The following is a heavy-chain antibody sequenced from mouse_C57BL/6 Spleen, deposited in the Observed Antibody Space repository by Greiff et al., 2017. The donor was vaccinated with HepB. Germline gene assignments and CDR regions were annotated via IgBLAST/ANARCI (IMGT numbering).Heavy chain of an antibody. CDR2: ISDGGSYT. CDR1: GFTFSSYA. CDR3: ARDVFITTGVAKGTRAMDY. Sequence: EVHLVESGGGLVKPGGSLKLSCAASGFTFSSYAMSWVRQTPEKRLEWVATISDGGSYTYYPDNVKGRFTISRDNAKNNLYLQMSHLKSEDTAMYYCARDVFITTGVAKGTRAMDYWGQGTSVTVSS. V-gene: IGHV5-4*01. J-gene: IGHJ4*01. D-gene: IGHD1-1*01.